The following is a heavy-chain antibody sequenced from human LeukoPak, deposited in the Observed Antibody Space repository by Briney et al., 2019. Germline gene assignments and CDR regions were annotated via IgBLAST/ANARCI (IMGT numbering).Heavy chain of an antibody. V-gene: IGHV1-69*05. J-gene: IGHJ6*03. D-gene: IGHD5-18*01. CDR1: GGTFSSYA. Sequence: SVKVSCKASGGTFSSYAISWVRQAPGQGLEWMGRIIPIFGTANYAQKFQGRVTITTDESTSTAYMVLSSLRSEDTAVYYCTRDTWVDTAMISLNYYYYMDVWGKGTTVTVSS. CDR3: TRDTWVDTAMISLNYYYYMDV. CDR2: IIPIFGTA.